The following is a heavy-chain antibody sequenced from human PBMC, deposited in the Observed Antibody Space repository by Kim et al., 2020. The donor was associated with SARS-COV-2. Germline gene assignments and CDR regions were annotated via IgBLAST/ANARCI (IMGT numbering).Heavy chain of an antibody. V-gene: IGHV1-2*02. CDR1: GYTFIGYY. J-gene: IGHJ4*02. CDR2: INPNSGGT. Sequence: ASVKVSCKASGYTFIGYYIHWVRQAPGQGLEWMGWINPNSGGTHYAQKFQGRVTMTRDTSISTAYMELSGLRVDDTAVYYCARQPSGRMAYWGQGTLVTVSS. D-gene: IGHD3-3*01. CDR3: ARQPSGRMAY.